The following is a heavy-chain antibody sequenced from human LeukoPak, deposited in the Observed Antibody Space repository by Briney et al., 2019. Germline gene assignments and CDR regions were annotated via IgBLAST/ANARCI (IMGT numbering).Heavy chain of an antibody. CDR2: ISGSGGST. V-gene: IGHV3-23*01. Sequence: PGGSLRLPCAASGFTFSSYAMSWVRQAPGKGLEWVSAISGSGGSTYYADSVKGRFTISRDNSKNTLYLQMNSLRAEDTAVYYCAKVGGYSYGPNDYWGRGTLVTVSS. D-gene: IGHD5-18*01. CDR3: AKVGGYSYGPNDY. CDR1: GFTFSSYA. J-gene: IGHJ4*02.